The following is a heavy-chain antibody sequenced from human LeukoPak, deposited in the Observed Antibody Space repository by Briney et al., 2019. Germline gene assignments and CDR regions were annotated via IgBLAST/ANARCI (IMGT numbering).Heavy chain of an antibody. CDR3: ARGGVCGYDF. Sequence: PGGSLRLSCAASGFTVSSNYMSWVRQAPGKGLEWVSYITTSSSTIYYADSVKGRFTISRDNAKNSLYLQMNSLRDEDTAVYYCARGGVCGYDFWGQGTLVTVSS. D-gene: IGHD5-12*01. CDR1: GFTVSSNY. CDR2: ITTSSSTI. V-gene: IGHV3-48*02. J-gene: IGHJ4*02.